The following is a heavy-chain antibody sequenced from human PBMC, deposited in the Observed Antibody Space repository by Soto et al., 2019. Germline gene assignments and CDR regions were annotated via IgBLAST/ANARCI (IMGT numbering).Heavy chain of an antibody. V-gene: IGHV4-34*01. CDR2: INHSGST. D-gene: IGHD2-15*01. CDR1: GGSFSGST. Sequence: QVQLQQWGAGLLKPSETLSLTCAVYGGSFSGSTGAGFGRPPGRGRGGIGEINHSGSTNYNPSLKSRVTISVDTSKNQFSLKLSSVTAADTAVYYCARGVGYCSGGSCYWFDYWGQGTLVTVSS. CDR3: ARGVGYCSGGSCYWFDY. J-gene: IGHJ4*02.